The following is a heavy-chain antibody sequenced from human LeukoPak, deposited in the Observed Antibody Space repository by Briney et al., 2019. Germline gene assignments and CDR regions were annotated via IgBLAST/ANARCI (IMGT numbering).Heavy chain of an antibody. V-gene: IGHV3-21*01. J-gene: IGHJ4*02. Sequence: PGGSLSLSCAASGFTFSSYTMNWVRQAPGKGLEWVSSIPDSGSYSHHADSVKGRFTISRDNAKNSLYLHMNNLGAGDTAVYYCVRGDSRDYWGQGTLVTVSS. CDR2: IPDSGSYS. D-gene: IGHD6-13*01. CDR3: VRGDSRDY. CDR1: GFTFSSYT.